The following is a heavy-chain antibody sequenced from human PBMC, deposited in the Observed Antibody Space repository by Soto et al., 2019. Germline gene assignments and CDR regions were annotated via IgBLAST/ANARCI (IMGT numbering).Heavy chain of an antibody. J-gene: IGHJ4*02. Sequence: QLQLQESGPGLVKPSETLSLTCTVSGGSISSSSYYWGWIRQPPGKGLEWIGSIYYSGSTYYNPSLKSRVTISVDTSKNQFSLKLSSVTAADTAVYYCARLGRMVRGVSPQTRNFDYWGQGTLVTVSS. CDR1: GGSISSSSYY. D-gene: IGHD3-10*01. V-gene: IGHV4-39*01. CDR3: ARLGRMVRGVSPQTRNFDY. CDR2: IYYSGST.